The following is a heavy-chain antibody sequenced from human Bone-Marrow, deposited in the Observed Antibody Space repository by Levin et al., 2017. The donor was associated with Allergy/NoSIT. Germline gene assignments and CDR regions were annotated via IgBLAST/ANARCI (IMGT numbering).Heavy chain of an antibody. Sequence: QSGGSLRLSCAASGFTFSNYWMHWVRQAPGKGLVWVSRINTDGSTTSYADSVKGRFTISRDNAKNTLYLQMNSLRAEDTAVYYCVPYGSGSSSYHWGQGTLVTVSS. D-gene: IGHD3-10*01. J-gene: IGHJ4*02. CDR1: GFTFSNYW. V-gene: IGHV3-74*01. CDR2: INTDGSTT. CDR3: VPYGSGSSSYH.